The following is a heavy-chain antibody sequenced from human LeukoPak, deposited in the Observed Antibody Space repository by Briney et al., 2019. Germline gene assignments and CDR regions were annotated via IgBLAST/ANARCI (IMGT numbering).Heavy chain of an antibody. J-gene: IGHJ5*02. CDR1: GFTFDDYG. D-gene: IGHD2-15*01. CDR3: ARDVDCSGGSCYHWFDP. Sequence: RPGGSLRLSCAASGFTFDDYGMSWVRQAPGKGLEWVSGINWNGGSTGYADSVKGRFTISRDNAKNSLYLQMNSLRAEDTALYHCARDVDCSGGSCYHWFDPWGQGTLVTVSS. CDR2: INWNGGST. V-gene: IGHV3-20*01.